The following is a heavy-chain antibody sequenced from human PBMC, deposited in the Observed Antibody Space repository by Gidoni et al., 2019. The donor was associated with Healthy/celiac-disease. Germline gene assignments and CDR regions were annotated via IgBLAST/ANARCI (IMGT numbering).Heavy chain of an antibody. J-gene: IGHJ5*02. CDR2: IYTSGST. Sequence: QVQLQESGPGLVKPSQTLSLTCTVSGGSISSGSYYWSWIRQPAGKGLEWIGRIYTSGSTNYNPSLKSRVTMSVDTSKNQFSLKLSSVTAADTAVYYCARDGCSGGSCYSVSDWFDPWGQGTLVTVSS. CDR1: GGSISSGSYY. D-gene: IGHD2-15*01. CDR3: ARDGCSGGSCYSVSDWFDP. V-gene: IGHV4-61*02.